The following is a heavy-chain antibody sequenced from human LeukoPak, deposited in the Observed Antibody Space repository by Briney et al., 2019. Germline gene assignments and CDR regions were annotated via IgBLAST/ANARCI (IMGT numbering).Heavy chain of an antibody. CDR2: INTDGTVT. CDR1: GFTFSKYW. V-gene: IGHV3-74*01. D-gene: IGHD6-19*01. CDR3: ATKQWLAPPPDS. J-gene: IGHJ4*02. Sequence: GGSLRLSCAPSGFTFSKYWMLWVRQAPGEGLESVSRINTDGTVTTYADSVKGRFTVSRDNADNTMFQQMNSVRDEDTAVYYCATKQWLAPPPDSWGQGTPVTVSS.